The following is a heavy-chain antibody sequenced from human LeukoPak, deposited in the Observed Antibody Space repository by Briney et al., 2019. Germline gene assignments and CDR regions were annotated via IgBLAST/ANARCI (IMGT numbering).Heavy chain of an antibody. Sequence: TSETLSLTCTVSGGSISSSSYYWGWIRQPPGKGLEWIGSIYYSGSTYYNPSLKSRVTISVDTSKNQFSLKLSSVTAADTAVYYCARGTYYYDSSGYNPPLDYWGQGTLVTVSS. CDR2: IYYSGST. J-gene: IGHJ4*02. D-gene: IGHD3-22*01. CDR3: ARGTYYYDSSGYNPPLDY. V-gene: IGHV4-39*07. CDR1: GGSISSSSYY.